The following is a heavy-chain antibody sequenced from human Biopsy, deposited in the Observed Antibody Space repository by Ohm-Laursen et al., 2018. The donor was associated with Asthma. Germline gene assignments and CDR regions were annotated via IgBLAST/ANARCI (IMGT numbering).Heavy chain of an antibody. V-gene: IGHV3-53*01. J-gene: IGHJ4*02. Sequence: SLRLSCAALGFTVSRDYMFWVRQAPGKGLEWVSVIYSGGTSDTADSVRGRFTISRDFYKNTLYLQMDSLRAEDTAVYYCARGDSSGWSHYYFDYWGQGTLVTVSS. CDR2: IYSGGTS. CDR1: GFTVSRDY. D-gene: IGHD6-19*01. CDR3: ARGDSSGWSHYYFDY.